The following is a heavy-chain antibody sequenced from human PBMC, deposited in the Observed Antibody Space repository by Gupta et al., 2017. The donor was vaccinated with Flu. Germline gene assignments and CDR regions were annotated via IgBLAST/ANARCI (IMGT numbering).Heavy chain of an antibody. D-gene: IGHD4-17*01. CDR2: VFYNGNT. Sequence: RQPPGKGLEWIGYVFYNGNTNYKSSLKSRVTISVDTSKNQFSLKLSSVTAADSAVYYCARSGAVSTYYYSMDVWGKGTTVTVSS. CDR3: ARSGAVSTYYYSMDV. V-gene: IGHV4-59*08. J-gene: IGHJ6*03.